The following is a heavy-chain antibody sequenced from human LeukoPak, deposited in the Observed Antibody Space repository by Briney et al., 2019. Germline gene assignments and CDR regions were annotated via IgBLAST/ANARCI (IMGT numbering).Heavy chain of an antibody. CDR2: ITSSSSI. CDR3: ARVPEYMDILIAYSTTPDY. CDR1: GFTFSTYD. Sequence: GGSLRLSCAASGFTFSTYDFHWVRQPTGQGLEWVSSITSSSSIYYADSVKGRFTISRDNAKNSLYLQMNSLRAEDTAVYYCARVPEYMDILIAYSTTPDYWGQGTLVTVSS. V-gene: IGHV3-69-1*01. J-gene: IGHJ4*02. D-gene: IGHD3-9*01.